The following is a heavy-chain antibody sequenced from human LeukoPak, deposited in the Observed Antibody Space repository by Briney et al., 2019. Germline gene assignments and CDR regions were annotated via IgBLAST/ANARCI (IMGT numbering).Heavy chain of an antibody. Sequence: GGSLRLSCAASGFTFSSYAMHWVRQAPGKGLEWVAVISYDGSNKYYADSVKGRFTISRDNSKNTLFLQMNSLRAEDTAVYFCARVRGQYSSGWYLYWGQGTLVTVSS. V-gene: IGHV3-30-3*01. CDR2: ISYDGSNK. CDR3: ARVRGQYSSGWYLY. D-gene: IGHD6-19*01. CDR1: GFTFSSYA. J-gene: IGHJ4*02.